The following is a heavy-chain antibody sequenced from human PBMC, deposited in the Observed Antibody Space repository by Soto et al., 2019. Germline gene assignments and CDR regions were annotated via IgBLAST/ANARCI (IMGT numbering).Heavy chain of an antibody. V-gene: IGHV3-48*02. J-gene: IGHJ6*02. CDR1: GFTLSSYS. CDR2: ISSSSSTI. CDR3: ARDNPRSSGWDV. Sequence: EVQLVESGGGLVQPGGSLRLSCEASGFTLSSYSMNWARQAPGQGLEWVSYISSSSSTIYYADSVKGRFTISRDNAKNSLYQQMNSLRDEDTAVYYCARDNPRSSGWDVWGQGTTVTASS.